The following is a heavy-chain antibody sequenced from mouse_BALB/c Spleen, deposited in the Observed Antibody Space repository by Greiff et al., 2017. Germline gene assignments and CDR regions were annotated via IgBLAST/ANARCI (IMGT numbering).Heavy chain of an antibody. V-gene: IGHV14-3*02. CDR3: APYVPPFAY. Sequence: VQLQQSGAELVKPGASVKLSCTASGFNIKDTYMPWVKQRPEQGLEWIGRIDPANGNTKYDPKFQGKATITADTSSNTAYLQLSSLTSEDTAVYYCAPYVPPFAYWGQGTLVTVSA. J-gene: IGHJ3*01. CDR2: IDPANGNT. D-gene: IGHD5-1*01. CDR1: GFNIKDTY.